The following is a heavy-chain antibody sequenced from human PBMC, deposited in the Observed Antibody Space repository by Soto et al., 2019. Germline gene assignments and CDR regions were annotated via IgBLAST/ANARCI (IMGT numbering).Heavy chain of an antibody. CDR3: ARDPLYSSSSGGLDYFDY. D-gene: IGHD6-6*01. V-gene: IGHV1-69*01. CDR1: GGTFSSYA. J-gene: IGHJ4*02. Sequence: QVQLVQSGAEVKKPGSSVKVSCKASGGTFSSYAISWVRQAPGQGLEWMGGIIPIFGTANYAQKFQGRVTITADESTSTAYMELSSLRSEDTAVYYCARDPLYSSSSGGLDYFDYWGQGTLVTVSS. CDR2: IIPIFGTA.